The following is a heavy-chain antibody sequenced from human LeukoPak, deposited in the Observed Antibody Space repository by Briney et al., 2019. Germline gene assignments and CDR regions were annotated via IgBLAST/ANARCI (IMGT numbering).Heavy chain of an antibody. CDR2: IPSAGTYI. D-gene: IGHD4-17*01. Sequence: PGGSLRLSCAASGFTFSTYNMNWVRQAPGKGLEWVSSIPSAGTYIYYADSVKGRFTISRDNAKNSLYLQMNSLRAEDTAVYYCAMDAAVKDSWGQGTLVTVSS. CDR3: AMDAAVKDS. CDR1: GFTFSTYN. V-gene: IGHV3-21*01. J-gene: IGHJ4*02.